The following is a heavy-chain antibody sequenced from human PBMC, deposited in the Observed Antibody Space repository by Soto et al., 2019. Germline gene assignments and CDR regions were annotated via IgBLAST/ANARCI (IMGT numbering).Heavy chain of an antibody. CDR1: GGTFSSYA. V-gene: IGHV1-69*13. CDR2: IIPIFGTA. CDR3: ASGGLLAGYYYYGMDV. Sequence: GASVKVSCKASGGTFSSYAISWVRQAPGQGLEWMGGIIPIFGTANYGQKFQGRVTITADESTSTAYMELSSLRSEDTAVYYCASGGLLAGYYYYGMDVWGQGTTVTVSS. D-gene: IGHD3-16*01. J-gene: IGHJ6*02.